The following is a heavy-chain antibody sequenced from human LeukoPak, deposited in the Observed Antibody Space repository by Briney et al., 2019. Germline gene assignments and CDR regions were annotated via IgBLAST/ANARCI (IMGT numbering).Heavy chain of an antibody. V-gene: IGHV4-59*12. CDR3: ARDTTVTSRIDY. CDR1: GGSISSYY. Sequence: SETLSLTCTVSGGSISSYYWSWIRQPPGKGQEWIGYIYYSGSTNYNPSLKSRVTISVDTSKNQFSLKLSSVTAADTAVYYCARDTTVTSRIDYWGQGTLVTVSS. D-gene: IGHD4-11*01. J-gene: IGHJ4*02. CDR2: IYYSGST.